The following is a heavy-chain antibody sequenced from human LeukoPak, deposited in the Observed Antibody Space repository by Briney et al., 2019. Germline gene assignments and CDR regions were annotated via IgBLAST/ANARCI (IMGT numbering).Heavy chain of an antibody. D-gene: IGHD2-2*01. J-gene: IGHJ6*02. CDR1: GFNFSSYG. Sequence: GGSLRLSCAASGFNFSSYGMHWVRQAPGKGLEWVAVIWYDGSNKYYADSVKGRFTISRDNSKNTLYLQMNSLRAEDTAVYYCASTYQLPYYYYGMDVWGQGTTVTVSS. CDR2: IWYDGSNK. V-gene: IGHV3-33*01. CDR3: ASTYQLPYYYYGMDV.